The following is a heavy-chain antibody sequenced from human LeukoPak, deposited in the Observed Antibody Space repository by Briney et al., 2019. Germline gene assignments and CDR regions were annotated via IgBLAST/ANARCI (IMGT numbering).Heavy chain of an antibody. J-gene: IGHJ4*02. D-gene: IGHD3-3*01. CDR3: SKGLPVFGVLIHYFDY. V-gene: IGHV3-48*04. CDR2: ISSSSSTI. Sequence: GGSLRLSSAASGFTFSSYSMIWVRQAPGKGLEWVSYISSSSSTIYYTVSVKGRFTISRDNAKNSLYLQMNSLRAEDTAVYYCSKGLPVFGVLIHYFDYWGQGTLVTVSS. CDR1: GFTFSSYS.